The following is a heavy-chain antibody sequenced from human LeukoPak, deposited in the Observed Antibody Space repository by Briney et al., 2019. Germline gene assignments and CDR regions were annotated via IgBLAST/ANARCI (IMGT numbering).Heavy chain of an antibody. CDR1: GFTFSSYA. J-gene: IGHJ4*02. D-gene: IGHD6-6*01. CDR2: ISGSGDST. V-gene: IGHV3-23*01. Sequence: GGSLRLSCAASGFTFSSYAMSWVRQAPGKGLEWVSAISGSGDSTYYADSVKGRFTISRDNSKNTLYLQMNSLRAEDRAVYYCAKMSSSWSTYLFDYWGRGTLVTVSS. CDR3: AKMSSSWSTYLFDY.